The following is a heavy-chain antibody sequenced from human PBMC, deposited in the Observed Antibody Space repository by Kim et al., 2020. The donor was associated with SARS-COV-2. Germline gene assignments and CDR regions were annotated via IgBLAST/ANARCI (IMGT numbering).Heavy chain of an antibody. V-gene: IGHV1-2*06. J-gene: IGHJ4*02. CDR3: ARGLDTTIAAPGDY. D-gene: IGHD5-18*01. Sequence: ASVKVSCKTSGYTFSDYYMNWVRQAPGQGLEWMGRMNPNSGVTNYAEKFQGRVTMTRDTSITAAYMELNNLRSDDTAVYYCARGLDTTIAAPGDYWGQGT. CDR2: MNPNSGVT. CDR1: GYTFSDYY.